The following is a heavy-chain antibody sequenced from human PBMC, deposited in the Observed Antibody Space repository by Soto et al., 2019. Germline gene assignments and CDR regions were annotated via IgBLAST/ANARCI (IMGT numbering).Heavy chain of an antibody. CDR1: GFTFSHYA. CDR3: AKDAGHNFAY. J-gene: IGHJ4*02. CDR2: MSYDGSNE. Sequence: QVQLVESVGGVVQPGRSLRLSCAASGFTFSHYAMHLVRQAPGNGLVWVALMSYDGSNEYYADSVKGRFTISRDNSKNTLYLQMTSLRAEDTAVYYYAKDAGHNFAYCGQGTIITVSS. V-gene: IGHV3-30*18.